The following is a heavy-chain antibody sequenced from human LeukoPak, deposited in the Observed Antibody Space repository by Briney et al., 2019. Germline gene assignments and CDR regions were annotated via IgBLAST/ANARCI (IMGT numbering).Heavy chain of an antibody. D-gene: IGHD4-11*01. CDR2: IYYSGST. V-gene: IGHV4-30-4*01. CDR1: GGSISSGDYY. J-gene: IGHJ5*02. CDR3: AREQYTNNWFDP. Sequence: SETLSLTCTVSGGSISSGDYYWSWIRQPPGKGLEWIGYIYYSGSTYYNPSLKSRVTISVDTSKNQFPLKLSSVTAADTAVYYCAREQYTNNWFDPWGQGTLVTVSS.